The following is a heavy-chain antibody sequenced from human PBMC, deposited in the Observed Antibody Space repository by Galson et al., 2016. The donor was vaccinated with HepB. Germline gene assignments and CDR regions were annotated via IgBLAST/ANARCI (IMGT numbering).Heavy chain of an antibody. V-gene: IGHV1-3*01. CDR3: ARVNRWGGLVDALWY. CDR1: GYTFTSYA. D-gene: IGHD2-8*01. Sequence: SVKVSCKASGYTFTSYALHWVHQAPGQSLEWMGWISAGNGNTKYSHNFQGRVTIIRDTSATIAYMELSSLRSEDTAVYYCARVNRWGGLVDALWYWGQGTLVTVSS. CDR2: ISAGNGNT. J-gene: IGHJ4*02.